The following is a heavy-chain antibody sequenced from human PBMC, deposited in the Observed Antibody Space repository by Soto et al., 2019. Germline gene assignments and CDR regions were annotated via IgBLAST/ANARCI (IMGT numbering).Heavy chain of an antibody. CDR2: ISSNGGNT. Sequence: GGSLRLSCSASGFTFSNYAMYWVRQAPGKGLEYVSAISSNGGNTNYADSVKGRFTISRDNSKNTLYLQMSSLRAEDTAVYYCVKDKAQVVIGYYYYSMDVWGQGTTVTVSS. CDR3: VKDKAQVVIGYYYYSMDV. CDR1: GFTFSNYA. J-gene: IGHJ6*02. D-gene: IGHD3-22*01. V-gene: IGHV3-64D*08.